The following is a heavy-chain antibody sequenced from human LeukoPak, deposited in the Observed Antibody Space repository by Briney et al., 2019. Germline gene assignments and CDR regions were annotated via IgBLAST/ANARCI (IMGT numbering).Heavy chain of an antibody. CDR3: ARATSTYGDRHDY. CDR2: ISTDGSTT. D-gene: IGHD4-17*01. CDR1: GFTFSSHL. Sequence: GGSLRLSCEASGFTFSSHLMHWVRQAPGKGLVWVSRISTDGSTTIYADSVKGRFTISRDNAKNTLYLQMNSLRAEDTAVYYCARATSTYGDRHDYWGQGTLATVSS. J-gene: IGHJ4*02. V-gene: IGHV3-74*01.